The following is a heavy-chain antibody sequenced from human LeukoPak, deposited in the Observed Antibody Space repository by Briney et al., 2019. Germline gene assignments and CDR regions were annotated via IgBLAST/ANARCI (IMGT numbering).Heavy chain of an antibody. CDR2: ISHDGSNE. CDR1: GFTFNSYP. J-gene: IGHJ4*02. CDR3: ASGYDSLGFYIDY. D-gene: IGHD3-22*01. V-gene: IGHV3-30*04. Sequence: GRSLRLSCAASGFTFNSYPMHWVRQAPGKGLEWVAVISHDGSNEYHADSVKGRFTISRDSSKSTLSLQMNSLRAEDTAVYYCASGYDSLGFYIDYWGQGTLVIVSS.